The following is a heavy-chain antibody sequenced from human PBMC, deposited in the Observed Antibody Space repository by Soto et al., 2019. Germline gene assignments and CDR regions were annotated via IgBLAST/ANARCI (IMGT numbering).Heavy chain of an antibody. CDR2: ITGNSART. V-gene: IGHV3-23*01. J-gene: IGHJ3*01. CDR3: AKNGDFDYDAFDV. CDR1: DSTIRRYA. D-gene: IGHD3-16*01. Sequence: GGSLRLSCAASDSTIRRYAMSWVRQAPGKGLEWVSGITGNSARTYYADSVKGRFSISRDNSKNTLYLQMDTLRAEDTAVYYCAKNGDFDYDAFDVWGQGTVVTVSS.